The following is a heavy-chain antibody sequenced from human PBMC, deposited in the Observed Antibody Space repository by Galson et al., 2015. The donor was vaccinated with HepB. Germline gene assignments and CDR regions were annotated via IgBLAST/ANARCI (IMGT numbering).Heavy chain of an antibody. CDR3: ARGPHYYYDGGAFDI. CDR1: GFTFSTYG. V-gene: IGHV3-33*08. CDR2: IRPDGRNK. Sequence: SVRLSCAASGFTFSTYGMRWVRQAPGQGLEWVASIRPDGRNKNYAESVQGRSTITRDNSRNTVFLEMNSLRAEDTAVYYCARGPHYYYDGGAFDIWGQGTMLTVSS. J-gene: IGHJ3*02. D-gene: IGHD3-22*01.